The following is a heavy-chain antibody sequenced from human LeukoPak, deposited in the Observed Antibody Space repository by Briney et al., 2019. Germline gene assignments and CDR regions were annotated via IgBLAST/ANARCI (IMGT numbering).Heavy chain of an antibody. CDR1: GYTFTGYY. D-gene: IGHD3-10*01. J-gene: IGHJ4*02. CDR2: INPNSGGT. Sequence: ASVKVSCKASGYTFTGYYMHWVRQAPGQGLEWMGWINPNSGGTNYAQKFQGRVTMTRDTSISTAYMELSRLRSDDTAVYYCARDLVWFGEFDYWGQGTLVTVSS. V-gene: IGHV1-2*02. CDR3: ARDLVWFGEFDY.